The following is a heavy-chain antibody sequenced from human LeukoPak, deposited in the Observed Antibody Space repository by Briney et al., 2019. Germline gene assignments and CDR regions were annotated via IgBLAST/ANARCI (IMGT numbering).Heavy chain of an antibody. CDR2: IWYDGSNK. CDR1: GFTFSSYA. D-gene: IGHD2-15*01. CDR3: ASGSGGYPPY. V-gene: IGHV3-33*03. J-gene: IGHJ4*02. Sequence: GGSLRLSCAASGFTFSSYAMHWVRQAPGKGLEWVAVIWYDGSNKYYADSVKGRFTISRDNSKNTLYLQMNSLRAEDTAVYYCASGSGGYPPYWGQGTLVTVSS.